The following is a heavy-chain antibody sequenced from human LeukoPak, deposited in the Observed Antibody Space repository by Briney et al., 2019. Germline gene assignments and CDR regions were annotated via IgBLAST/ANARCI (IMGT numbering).Heavy chain of an antibody. J-gene: IGHJ6*03. CDR2: ISSSSSYI. Sequence: GGSLRLSCAASGFTFSSYSMNWVRQAPGKGLEWVSSISSSSSYIYYADSGKGRFTISRDNAKNSLYLQMNSLRAEDTAVYYCATAMEPYYYYMDVWGKGTTVTVSS. V-gene: IGHV3-21*01. CDR3: ATAMEPYYYYMDV. CDR1: GFTFSSYS. D-gene: IGHD1-1*01.